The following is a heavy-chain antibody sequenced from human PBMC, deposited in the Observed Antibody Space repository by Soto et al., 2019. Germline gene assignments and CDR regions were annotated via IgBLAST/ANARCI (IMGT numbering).Heavy chain of an antibody. CDR1: GFTVRSNY. CDR2: IYSGDTT. D-gene: IGHD4-17*01. J-gene: IGHJ1*01. V-gene: IGHV3-66*01. CDR3: ARGGYGDPEDFQN. Sequence: EVQLVESGGGLVQPGGSLRLSCAASGFTVRSNYMSWVRQAPGKGLEWVSLIYSGDTTYYADSMKGRFTISGDNSKNTLYLQMNSLRGEDTAVYYCARGGYGDPEDFQNWGQGTLVTVSS.